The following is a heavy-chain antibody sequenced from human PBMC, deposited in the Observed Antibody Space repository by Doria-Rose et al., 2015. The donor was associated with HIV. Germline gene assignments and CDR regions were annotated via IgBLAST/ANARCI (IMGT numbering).Heavy chain of an antibody. D-gene: IGHD6-13*01. CDR2: NFSDDER. J-gene: IGHJ4*02. Sequence: QVTLKESGPVLVKPTETLTPTCTVSGVSLSSPGMGVSWIRQPPGKALEWLANNFSDDERSYKTSLQSRLTISRGTSKSQVVLTMTDMDPVDTATYYCARIKSSRWYHKYYFDFWGQGTLVIVSA. V-gene: IGHV2-26*01. CDR1: GVSLSSPGMG. CDR3: ARIKSSRWYHKYYFDF.